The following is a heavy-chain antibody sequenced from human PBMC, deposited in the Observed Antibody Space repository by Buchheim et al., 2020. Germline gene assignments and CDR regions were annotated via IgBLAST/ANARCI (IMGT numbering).Heavy chain of an antibody. CDR2: ISGSGGST. CDR1: GFTFSSYA. V-gene: IGHV3-23*01. CDR3: ASGRATYYYDSSGYYY. D-gene: IGHD3-22*01. J-gene: IGHJ4*02. Sequence: EVQLLESGGGLVQPGGSLRLSCAASGFTFSSYAMSWVRQAPGKGLEWVSAISGSGGSTYYADSVKGRFPISRANSKNTLYLRMNSLRAEDTAVDYCASGRATYYYDSSGYYYWGQGTL.